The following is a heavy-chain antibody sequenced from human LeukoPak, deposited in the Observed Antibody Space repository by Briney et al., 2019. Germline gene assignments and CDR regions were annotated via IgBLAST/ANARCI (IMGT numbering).Heavy chain of an antibody. D-gene: IGHD3-22*01. CDR2: MNLNSGNT. CDR1: GCTFTTYD. V-gene: IGHV1-8*03. CDR3: AREDYYDIGSNDY. J-gene: IGHJ4*02. Sequence: ASVKVSCKPSGCTFTTYDITWVRQATGQGLEWMGWMNLNSGNTAYAQKFQRRVTITRNTSISTAYMELSILRSEDTAVYYCAREDYYDIGSNDYWGQGTLVTVSS.